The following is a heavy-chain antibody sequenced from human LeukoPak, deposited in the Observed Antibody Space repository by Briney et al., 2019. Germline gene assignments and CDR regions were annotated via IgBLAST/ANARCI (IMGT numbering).Heavy chain of an antibody. CDR3: ARLSESSAYGAFDI. D-gene: IGHD3-22*01. J-gene: IGHJ3*02. Sequence: GGSLRLSCAASGFTVSSNYMGWVRQAPGKGLEWASVVYGGGSTYYPDSVKGRFTISRDNSQNTLYLQMDSLRAEDTAVYYCARLSESSAYGAFDIWGQGTMVTVSS. V-gene: IGHV3-66*02. CDR2: VYGGGST. CDR1: GFTVSSNY.